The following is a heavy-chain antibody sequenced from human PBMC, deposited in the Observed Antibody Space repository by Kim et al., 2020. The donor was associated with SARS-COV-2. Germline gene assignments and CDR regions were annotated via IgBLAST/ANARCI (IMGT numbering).Heavy chain of an antibody. CDR1: GGSISSYY. V-gene: IGHV4-59*01. J-gene: IGHJ5*02. D-gene: IGHD3-10*01. Sequence: SETLSLTCTVSGGSISSYYCSWIRQPPGKGLEWIGYIYYSGSTNYNPSLKSRVTISVDTSKNQFSLKLSSVTAADTAVYYCARSSQTSMVREENNWFDPWGQGTLVTVSS. CDR3: ARSSQTSMVREENNWFDP. CDR2: IYYSGST.